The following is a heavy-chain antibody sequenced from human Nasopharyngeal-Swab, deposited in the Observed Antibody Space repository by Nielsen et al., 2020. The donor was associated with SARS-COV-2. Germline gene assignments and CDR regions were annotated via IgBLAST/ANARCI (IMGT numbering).Heavy chain of an antibody. Sequence: WVRHAPGQGLEWVGRVIPILATANYAQKFQDRVTITADKATNTAYMELSSLRSEDTAIYYCATIYHFHSGGFSFQYWGQGTLVTVSS. V-gene: IGHV1-69*08. CDR2: VIPILATA. CDR3: ATIYHFHSGGFSFQY. D-gene: IGHD3-22*01. J-gene: IGHJ4*02.